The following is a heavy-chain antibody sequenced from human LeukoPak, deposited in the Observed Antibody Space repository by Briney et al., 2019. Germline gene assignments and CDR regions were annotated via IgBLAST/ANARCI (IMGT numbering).Heavy chain of an antibody. CDR3: ARAIRIGAPSVN. V-gene: IGHV3-30*04. J-gene: IGHJ4*02. CDR2: ISYDGSNK. Sequence: GGSLRLSCAASGSTFSSYAMHWVRQAPGKGLEWVAVISYDGSNKYYADSVKGRFTISRDNSKNTLYLQMNSLRAEDTAVYYCARAIRIGAPSVNWGQGTLVTVSS. D-gene: IGHD1-26*01. CDR1: GSTFSSYA.